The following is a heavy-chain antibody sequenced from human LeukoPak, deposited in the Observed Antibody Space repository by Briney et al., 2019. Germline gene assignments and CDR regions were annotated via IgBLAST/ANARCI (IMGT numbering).Heavy chain of an antibody. J-gene: IGHJ4*02. V-gene: IGHV3-23*01. CDR1: GFTFNSYA. CDR2: ISGSGGGT. Sequence: GGSLRLSCAASGFTFNSYAMSWVRQAPEKGPEWVATISGSGGGTYYADSVKGRFTISRDDSKNTLYLQMNSLRAEDTAVYYCAKDLGRYRNNYFDYWGQGTLVTVSS. CDR3: AKDLGRYRNNYFDY. D-gene: IGHD1-26*01.